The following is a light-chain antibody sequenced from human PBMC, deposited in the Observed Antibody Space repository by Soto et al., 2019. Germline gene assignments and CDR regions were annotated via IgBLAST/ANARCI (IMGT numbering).Light chain of an antibody. CDR2: GAF. V-gene: IGKV3-15*01. Sequence: EIVMTQAPDTLSVSPEERATLSGRASQSSSSNLAGYQQTPGQAPSLLIYGAFTRAYGIPARVSGSGSGTEFTLTISSLQSEDVAVYYCQQYNNWPSFTFGQGTKLEIK. CDR3: QQYNNWPSFT. J-gene: IGKJ2*01. CDR1: QSSSSN.